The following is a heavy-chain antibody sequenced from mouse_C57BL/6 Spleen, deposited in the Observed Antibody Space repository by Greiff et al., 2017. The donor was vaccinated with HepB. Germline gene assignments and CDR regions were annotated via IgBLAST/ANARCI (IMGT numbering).Heavy chain of an antibody. CDR1: GFSLTSYG. CDR3: ARTTTVVARDYYAMDY. V-gene: IGHV2-2*01. Sequence: VQLQQSGPGLVQPSQSLSITCTVSGFSLTSYGVHWVRQSPGKGLEWLGVIWSGGSTDYNAAFISRLSISKDNSKSQVFFKMNSLQADDTAIYYCARTTTVVARDYYAMDYWGQGTSVTVSS. D-gene: IGHD1-1*01. J-gene: IGHJ4*01. CDR2: IWSGGST.